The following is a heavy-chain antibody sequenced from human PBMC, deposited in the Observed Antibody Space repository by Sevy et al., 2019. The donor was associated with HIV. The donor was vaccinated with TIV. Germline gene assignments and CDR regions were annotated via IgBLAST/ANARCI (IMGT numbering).Heavy chain of an antibody. CDR2: ISAYNGNT. CDR1: GYIFTSYG. CDR3: ARDKKYQLLSERYFDY. V-gene: IGHV1-18*04. D-gene: IGHD2-2*01. J-gene: IGHJ4*02. Sequence: ASVKVSCKASGYIFTSYGISWVRQAPGQGLEWMGWISAYNGNTNYAQKLQGRVTMTTDTSTSTAYMELRSLRSDDTAVYYCARDKKYQLLSERYFDYWGQGTLVTVSS.